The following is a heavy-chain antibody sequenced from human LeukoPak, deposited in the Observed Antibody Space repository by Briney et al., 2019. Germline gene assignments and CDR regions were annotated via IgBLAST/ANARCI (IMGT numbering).Heavy chain of an antibody. CDR2: IKQDGSEK. V-gene: IGHV3-7*03. CDR1: GFTFGDTW. D-gene: IGHD3/OR15-3a*01. Sequence: GGSLRLSCAASGFTFGDTWMNWVRQAPGQGLEWVANIKQDGSEKFYVASVKGRFTISRDNGKSSLYLQMNSLRAEDTALYYCATSYDMGWLIGYWGQGTLVTVSS. J-gene: IGHJ4*02. CDR3: ATSYDMGWLIGY.